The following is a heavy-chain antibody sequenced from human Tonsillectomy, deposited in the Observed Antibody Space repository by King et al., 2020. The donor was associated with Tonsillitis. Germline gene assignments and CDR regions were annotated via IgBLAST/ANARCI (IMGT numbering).Heavy chain of an antibody. D-gene: IGHD5-24*01. CDR3: AKTRWLQWPAFDY. J-gene: IGHJ4*02. V-gene: IGHV3-30*02. CDR2: IRYDGSNK. CDR1: GFTFSSYG. Sequence: VQLVESGGGVVQPGGSLRLPCAASGFTFSSYGMHWVRQAPGKGLEGVAFIRYDGSNKYYADSVKGRFTISRDNSKNTLYLQMNSLRAEDTAVYYCAKTRWLQWPAFDYWGQGTLVTVSS.